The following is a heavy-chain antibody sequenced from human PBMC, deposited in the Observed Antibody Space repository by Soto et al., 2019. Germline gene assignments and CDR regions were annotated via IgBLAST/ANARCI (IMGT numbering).Heavy chain of an antibody. J-gene: IGHJ4*02. CDR2: AAYSGGT. V-gene: IGHV4-39*01. CDR1: GGSIANNNYF. Sequence: SETLSLTCSVSGGSIANNNYFWGWVRQPPGKGLEWIGSAAYSGGTYKNPSLKSRVTVSVDTSKNQFSLKLTSVTAADTAVYYCAKVVVGATSHSDFDSWGQATLVTGSS. CDR3: AKVVVGATSHSDFDS. D-gene: IGHD2-15*01.